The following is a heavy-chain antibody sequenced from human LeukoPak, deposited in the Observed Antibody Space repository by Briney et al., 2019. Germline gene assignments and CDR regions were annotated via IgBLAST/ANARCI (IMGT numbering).Heavy chain of an antibody. D-gene: IGHD2-2*02. V-gene: IGHV3-30*02. Sequence: GGSLRLSCAASGFTFSSYGMHWVRQAPGKGLEWVAFIRYDGSNKYYADSVKGRFTISRDNSKNMLYLQMNSLRAEDTAVYYRAKDGLWCSSTSCYTAYYYYMDVWGKGTTVTVSS. CDR3: AKDGLWCSSTSCYTAYYYYMDV. J-gene: IGHJ6*03. CDR1: GFTFSSYG. CDR2: IRYDGSNK.